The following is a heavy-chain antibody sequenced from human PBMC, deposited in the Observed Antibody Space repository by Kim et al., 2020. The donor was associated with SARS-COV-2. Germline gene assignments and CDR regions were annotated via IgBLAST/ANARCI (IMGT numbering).Heavy chain of an antibody. CDR3: ARAPDFGVVSYYYMDV. D-gene: IGHD3-3*01. CDR2: IIPIFGTA. Sequence: SVKVSCKASGGTFSSYAISWVRQAPGQGLEWMGGIIPIFGTANYAQKFQGRVTITADESTSTAYMELSSLGSEDTAVYYCARAPDFGVVSYYYMDVWGKGTTVTVSS. J-gene: IGHJ6*03. CDR1: GGTFSSYA. V-gene: IGHV1-69*13.